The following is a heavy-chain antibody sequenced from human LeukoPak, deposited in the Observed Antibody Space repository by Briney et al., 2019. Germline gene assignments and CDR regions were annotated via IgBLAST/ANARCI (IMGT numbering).Heavy chain of an antibody. CDR3: AKVAGDYYYMDV. CDR2: IRYDGSNK. CDR1: GFTFSSYG. J-gene: IGHJ6*03. Sequence: GGSLRLSCAASGFTFSSYGMRWARQAPGKGLEWVAFIRYDGSNKYYADSVKGRFTISRDNSKNTLYLQMNSLRAEDTAVYYCAKVAGDYYYMDVWGKGTTVTVSS. V-gene: IGHV3-30*02. D-gene: IGHD3-10*01.